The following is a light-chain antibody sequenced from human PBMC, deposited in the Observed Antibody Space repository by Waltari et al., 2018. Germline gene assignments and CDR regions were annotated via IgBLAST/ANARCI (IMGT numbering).Light chain of an antibody. Sequence: AIQLTQSPSSLSASVGDRVTITCRASQAINSALAWYQQKPGKAPKLLIYDASSLESGVPSRFSGSGYGTDFTLTISSLQPEDFATYYCQQFKSFLITFGQGTRLEIK. V-gene: IGKV1-13*02. CDR1: QAINSA. CDR3: QQFKSFLIT. CDR2: DAS. J-gene: IGKJ5*01.